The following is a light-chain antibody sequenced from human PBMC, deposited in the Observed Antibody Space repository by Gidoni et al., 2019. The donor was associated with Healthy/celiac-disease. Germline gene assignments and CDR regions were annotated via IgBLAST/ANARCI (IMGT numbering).Light chain of an antibody. CDR2: GAS. V-gene: IGKV3-20*01. Sequence: ILLPQSPGTLSLSPGVRATLSCRASQSVSSIYLSWYQQKPGQAPRLLIYGASSRATGIPDRVSGSGSGTDFTLTIRRLEPEDFAVYYCQQYGSSPPFGGGTKVEIK. CDR3: QQYGSSPP. J-gene: IGKJ4*01. CDR1: QSVSSIY.